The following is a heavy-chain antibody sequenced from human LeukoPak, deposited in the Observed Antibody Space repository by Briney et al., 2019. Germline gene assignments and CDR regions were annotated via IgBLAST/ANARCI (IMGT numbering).Heavy chain of an antibody. D-gene: IGHD1-26*01. CDR2: ISWNSGSI. CDR3: AKIGIVGATTDY. V-gene: IGHV3-9*01. Sequence: SLELFCAAPGFTLDGYALPWVPEAPGKGPEWVSGISWNSGSIGYADSVKGRFTISRDNAKNSLYLQMNSLRAEDTALYYCAKIGIVGATTDYWGQGTLVTVSS. CDR1: GFTLDGYA. J-gene: IGHJ4*02.